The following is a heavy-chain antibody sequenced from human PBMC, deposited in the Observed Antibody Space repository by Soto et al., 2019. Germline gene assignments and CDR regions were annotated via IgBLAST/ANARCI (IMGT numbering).Heavy chain of an antibody. CDR1: GGSFSGYY. D-gene: IGHD6-19*01. Sequence: SETLSLTCAVYGGSFSGYYWSWIRQPPGKGLEWIGEINHSGSTNYNPSLKSRVTISVDTSKNQFSLKLSSVTAADTAVYYCARGGIAVAGRGFDYWGQGTLVTVSS. V-gene: IGHV4-34*01. CDR3: ARGGIAVAGRGFDY. CDR2: INHSGST. J-gene: IGHJ4*02.